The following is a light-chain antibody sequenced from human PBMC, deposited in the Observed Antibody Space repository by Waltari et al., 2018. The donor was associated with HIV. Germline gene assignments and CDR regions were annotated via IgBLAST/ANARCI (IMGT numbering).Light chain of an antibody. CDR2: ASS. V-gene: IGKV3-15*01. CDR3: QQYNNWPT. Sequence: EIVMTQSPASLSLSPGKTATLSCRARQPISSNLAWYQSRPGQAPRLLIYASSTRATGVPTRFSGRGSGTDFTLSISGLQSEDVAVYYCQQYNNWPTFGRGTKVELK. J-gene: IGKJ1*01. CDR1: QPISSN.